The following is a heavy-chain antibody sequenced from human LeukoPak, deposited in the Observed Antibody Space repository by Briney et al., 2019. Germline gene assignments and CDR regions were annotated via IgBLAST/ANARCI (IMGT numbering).Heavy chain of an antibody. Sequence: GGSLRLSCAASGCTFSSYAMHWVRQAPGKGLEWVAVISYDGSNKYYADSVKGRFTISRDNSKNTLYLQMNSLRAEDTAVYYCARDGDTTYYYDSSGYLTAWYFDYWGQGTLVTVSS. J-gene: IGHJ4*02. D-gene: IGHD3-22*01. CDR1: GCTFSSYA. V-gene: IGHV3-30-3*01. CDR2: ISYDGSNK. CDR3: ARDGDTTYYYDSSGYLTAWYFDY.